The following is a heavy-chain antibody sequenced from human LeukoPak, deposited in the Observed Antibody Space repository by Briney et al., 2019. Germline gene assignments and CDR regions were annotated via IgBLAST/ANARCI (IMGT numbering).Heavy chain of an antibody. J-gene: IGHJ3*02. Sequence: GASVKVSCKASGGTFSSYAISWVRQAPGQGLEWMGGIIPIFGTTNYAQQFQGRVTITADESTSTAYMELSSLRSEDTAVYYCARVKEMATIKNAFDIWGQGTMVIVSS. CDR1: GGTFSSYA. CDR2: IIPIFGTT. D-gene: IGHD5-24*01. CDR3: ARVKEMATIKNAFDI. V-gene: IGHV1-69*13.